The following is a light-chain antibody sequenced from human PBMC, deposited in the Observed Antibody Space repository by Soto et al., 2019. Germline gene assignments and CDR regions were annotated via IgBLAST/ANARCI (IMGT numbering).Light chain of an antibody. CDR2: DVS. Sequence: QSALTQPASVSGSPGQSITISCTGTSSDVGGYNYVSWYQQHPGKAPKLMIYDVSNRPSGVSNRFSGSKSGNTASLTISGRQAEDEADYYCSAYTSSSRLGGVFGTGTKLTVL. CDR3: SAYTSSSRLGGV. CDR1: SSDVGGYNY. J-gene: IGLJ1*01. V-gene: IGLV2-14*01.